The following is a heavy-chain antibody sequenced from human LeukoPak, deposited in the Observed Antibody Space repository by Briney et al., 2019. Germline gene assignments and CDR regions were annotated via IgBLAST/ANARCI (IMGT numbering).Heavy chain of an antibody. J-gene: IGHJ5*02. D-gene: IGHD3-10*01. CDR3: ARARITMVRGAHNWFDP. CDR2: INHSGST. Sequence: GSLRLSCAASGFTVSSNYMSWIRQPPGKGLEWIGEINHSGSTNYNPSLKSRVTISVDTSKNQFSLKLSSVTAADTAVYYCARARITMVRGAHNWFDPWGQGTLVTVSS. CDR1: GFTVSSNY. V-gene: IGHV4-34*01.